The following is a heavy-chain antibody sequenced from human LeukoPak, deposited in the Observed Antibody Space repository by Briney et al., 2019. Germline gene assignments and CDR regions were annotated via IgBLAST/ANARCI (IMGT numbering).Heavy chain of an antibody. V-gene: IGHV3-53*01. CDR2: IYSGGST. J-gene: IGHJ4*02. Sequence: SGGSLRLSCAASGFTVSSNYMSWVRQAPGKGLEWVSVIYSGGSTYYADSVKGRFTISRDKSRDTLYLQMNSLRAEDTALYYCVKGDNNILTGYYNSFDYWGQGTLVTVSS. CDR1: GFTVSSNY. CDR3: VKGDNNILTGYYNSFDY. D-gene: IGHD3-9*01.